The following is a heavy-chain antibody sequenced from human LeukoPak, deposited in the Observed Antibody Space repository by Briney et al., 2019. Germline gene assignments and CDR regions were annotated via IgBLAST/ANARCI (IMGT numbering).Heavy chain of an antibody. CDR2: ISVYNGNT. D-gene: IGHD6-13*01. Sequence: GASVKVSCKASGYTFTSYGISWVRQAPGQGLEWMGWISVYNGNTNYAQKLQGRVTITRDTSASTAYMELSSLRSEDTAVYYCAGVTAAADTWGQGTLVTVSS. CDR3: AGVTAAADT. CDR1: GYTFTSYG. V-gene: IGHV1-18*01. J-gene: IGHJ5*02.